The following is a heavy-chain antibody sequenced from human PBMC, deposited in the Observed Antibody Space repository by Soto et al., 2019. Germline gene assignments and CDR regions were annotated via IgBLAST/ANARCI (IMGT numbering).Heavy chain of an antibody. D-gene: IGHD3-22*01. CDR3: ARDGSDSSGLVGAFDI. CDR2: IYCSGST. V-gene: IGHV4-59*01. J-gene: IGHJ3*02. Sequence: SETLSLTCTVSGGSISSYYWSWIRQPPGKGLEWIGYIYCSGSTNYNPSLKSRDTISVDMSKNQFSLKLSSVTAADTAVYYCARDGSDSSGLVGAFDIWGQGTMVTVSS. CDR1: GGSISSYY.